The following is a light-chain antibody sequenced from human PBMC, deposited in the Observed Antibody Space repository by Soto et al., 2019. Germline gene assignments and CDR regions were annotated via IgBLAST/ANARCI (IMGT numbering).Light chain of an antibody. CDR1: QSLLHSNGYNY. Sequence: DIVMTQSPLALPVTPVEAASISCISSQSLLHSNGYNYLDWYLQKPGQSPQLLIYLGSNRASGVPDRFSGSGSGTDFTLKIGRVEAEDVGVYYCMQALQTPVTFGQGTRLEIK. J-gene: IGKJ5*01. V-gene: IGKV2-28*01. CDR2: LGS. CDR3: MQALQTPVT.